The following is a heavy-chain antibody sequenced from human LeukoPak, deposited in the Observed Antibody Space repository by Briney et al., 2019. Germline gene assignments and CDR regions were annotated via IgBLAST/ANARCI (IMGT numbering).Heavy chain of an antibody. CDR3: ARHGLYQDYGY. Sequence: SETLSLTCTVSGGSVSSSSSFWAWIRQPPGKGLEWIGNVYYSGSTHYNPSLKSRVTISLDMSKNQFSLRLTSVTAADMAMYYCARHGLYQDYGYWGQGTLVTVSS. D-gene: IGHD3-16*01. J-gene: IGHJ4*02. CDR1: GGSVSSSSSF. CDR2: VYYSGST. V-gene: IGHV4-39*01.